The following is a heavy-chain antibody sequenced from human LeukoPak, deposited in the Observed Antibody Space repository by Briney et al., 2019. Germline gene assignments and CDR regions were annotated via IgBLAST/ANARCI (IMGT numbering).Heavy chain of an antibody. CDR2: IYSGGST. D-gene: IGHD1-26*01. CDR1: GFTFSDYY. V-gene: IGHV3-66*01. Sequence: QTGGSLRLSCAASGFTFSDYYMSWIRQAPGKGLEWVSVIYSGGSTYYADSVKGRFTISRDISKNTLYLQMNSLRAEDTAVYYCARGSGSYYWFDYWGQGTLVTVS. CDR3: ARGSGSYYWFDY. J-gene: IGHJ4*02.